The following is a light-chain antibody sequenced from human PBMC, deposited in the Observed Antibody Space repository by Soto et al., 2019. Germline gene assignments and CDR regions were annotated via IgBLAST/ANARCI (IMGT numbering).Light chain of an antibody. V-gene: IGLV2-8*01. J-gene: IGLJ1*01. Sequence: QSVLTQPPSASGSPGQSVTISCTGTSSDVGGYNYVPWYQQHPGKAPKLMIYEVTKRPSGVPDRFSGSKSGNTASLTVSGLQAEDEADYYCSSYAGSTPYVFGTGTKVTVL. CDR3: SSYAGSTPYV. CDR2: EVT. CDR1: SSDVGGYNY.